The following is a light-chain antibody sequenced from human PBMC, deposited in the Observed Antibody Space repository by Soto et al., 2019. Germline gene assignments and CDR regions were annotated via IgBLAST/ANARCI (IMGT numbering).Light chain of an antibody. V-gene: IGKV1-6*01. CDR2: AVS. Sequence: ALEMTQSPSSLSASVGDRVTIACRASQGIGSDLAWYQQRPGKAPKLLIYAVSNLQNGVPSRFSGSGSGTDFTLTISRLQPEDIATYYCLQDHNYLTFGGGTKVEI. J-gene: IGKJ4*01. CDR1: QGIGSD. CDR3: LQDHNYLT.